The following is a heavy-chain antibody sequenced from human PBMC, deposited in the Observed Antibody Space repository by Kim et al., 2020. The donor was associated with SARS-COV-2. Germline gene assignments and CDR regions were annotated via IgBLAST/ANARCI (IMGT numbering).Heavy chain of an antibody. CDR3: ARGGTMVRGGPMDV. CDR2: IYYSGST. V-gene: IGHV4-59*06. CDR1: GGSVSSYY. J-gene: IGHJ6*02. Sequence: SETLSLTCTVSGGSVSSYYWTWIRQPPGKGLEWIGYIYYSGSTYYNPSLTSRVSISVVTSKSQFSLQLSSLTAADTAVYYCARGGTMVRGGPMDVWGQGTTVTVSS. D-gene: IGHD3-10*01.